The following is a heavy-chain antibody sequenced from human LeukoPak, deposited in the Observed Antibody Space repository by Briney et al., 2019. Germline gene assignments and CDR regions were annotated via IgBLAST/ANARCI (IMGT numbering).Heavy chain of an antibody. CDR2: IRSKANGYAT. J-gene: IGHJ4*02. CDR1: GFTFSGSA. Sequence: PGGSLRLSCAASGFTFSGSAMHWVRQASGKGREWVGRIRSKANGYATAYAESVKGRFTISRDDSENTAYLQMNSLKIEDTAVYYCTSGLIAAGGENFDYWGQGTLVTVSS. V-gene: IGHV3-73*01. D-gene: IGHD6-13*01. CDR3: TSGLIAAGGENFDY.